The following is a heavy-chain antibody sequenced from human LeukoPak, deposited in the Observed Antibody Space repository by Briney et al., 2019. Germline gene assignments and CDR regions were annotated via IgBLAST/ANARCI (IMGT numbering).Heavy chain of an antibody. D-gene: IGHD4-17*01. CDR3: ARSHDYGDYVVLDY. J-gene: IGHJ4*02. CDR1: GYTFTSYG. CDR2: ISAYNGNT. Sequence: ASVKVSCKASGYTFTSYGISWVRQAPGQGLEWMGWISAYNGNTHYAQKLQGRVTMTTDTSTSTAYMELRSLRSDDTAVYYCARSHDYGDYVVLDYWGQGTLVTVSS. V-gene: IGHV1-18*01.